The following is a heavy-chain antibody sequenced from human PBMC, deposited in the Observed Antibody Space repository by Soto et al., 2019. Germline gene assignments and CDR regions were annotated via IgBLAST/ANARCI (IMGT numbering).Heavy chain of an antibody. CDR3: TRGDFGVVPNWFDP. Sequence: GGSLRLSCTASGFTFGDYAMSWFRQAPGKGLEWVGFIRSKAYGGTTEYAASVKGRFTISRDDSKSIAYLQMNSLKTEDTAVYYCTRGDFGVVPNWFDPWGQGTLVTVSS. CDR1: GFTFGDYA. J-gene: IGHJ5*02. CDR2: IRSKAYGGTT. D-gene: IGHD3-3*01. V-gene: IGHV3-49*03.